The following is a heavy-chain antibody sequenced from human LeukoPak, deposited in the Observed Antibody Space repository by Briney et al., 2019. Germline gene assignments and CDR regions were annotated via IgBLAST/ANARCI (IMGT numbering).Heavy chain of an antibody. V-gene: IGHV4-34*01. CDR2: INHSGST. J-gene: IGHJ2*01. CDR1: GGSFSGYY. Sequence: SETLSLTCAVYGGSFSGYYWSWIRQPPGKGLEWIGEINHSGSTNYNPSLKSRVTISVDTSKNQFSLKLSSVTAADTAVYYWARGSDFLLNWYFDLWGGGTLVTVSS. D-gene: IGHD3-3*01. CDR3: ARGSDFLLNWYFDL.